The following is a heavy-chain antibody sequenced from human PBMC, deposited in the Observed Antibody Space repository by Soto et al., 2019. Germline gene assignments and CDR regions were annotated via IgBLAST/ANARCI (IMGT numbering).Heavy chain of an antibody. V-gene: IGHV1-18*04. CDR3: AARYCSSTSCYSAFDY. J-gene: IGHJ4*02. Sequence: ASVKVSCKASGYTFTSYGISWVRQAPGQGLEWMGWISAYNGNTNYAQKLQGRVTMTTDTPTSTAYMELRSLRSDDTAVYYCAARYCSSTSCYSAFDYWGQGTLVTVSS. CDR1: GYTFTSYG. CDR2: ISAYNGNT. D-gene: IGHD2-2*02.